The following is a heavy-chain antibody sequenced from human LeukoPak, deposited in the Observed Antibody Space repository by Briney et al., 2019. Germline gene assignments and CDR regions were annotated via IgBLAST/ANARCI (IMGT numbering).Heavy chain of an antibody. CDR2: IYYSGST. Sequence: KPSQTLSLTCTVSGGSISSGDYYWSWIRQPPGKGLEWIGYIYYSGSTNYNPSLKSRVTISVDTSKNQFSLKLSSVTAADTAVYYCARARIVVVAGTPNWFDPWGQGTLVTVSS. V-gene: IGHV4-61*08. CDR3: ARARIVVVAGTPNWFDP. CDR1: GGSISSGDYY. J-gene: IGHJ5*02. D-gene: IGHD2-21*01.